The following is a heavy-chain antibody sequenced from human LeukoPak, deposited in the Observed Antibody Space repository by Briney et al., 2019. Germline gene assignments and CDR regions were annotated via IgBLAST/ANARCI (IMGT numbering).Heavy chain of an antibody. J-gene: IGHJ6*03. CDR3: ATQRRGGTPSYYMDV. D-gene: IGHD2-15*01. V-gene: IGHV1-69*13. Sequence: SVKVSCKASGGTFSKYAFSWVRQAPGQGLEWMGGIIPIFGPTKYAQKFQGRVTITADESTTTAYMELSSLRSEDTALYYCATQRRGGTPSYYMDVWGKGTTVTISS. CDR2: IIPIFGPT. CDR1: GGTFSKYA.